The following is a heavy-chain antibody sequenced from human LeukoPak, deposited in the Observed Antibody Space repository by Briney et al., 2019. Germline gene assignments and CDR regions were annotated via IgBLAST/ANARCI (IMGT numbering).Heavy chain of an antibody. V-gene: IGHV4-38-2*02. J-gene: IGHJ3*02. Sequence: KPSETLSLTCTVSGYSISSGYYWGWIRQPPGKGLEWIGSIYHSGSTYYNPSLKSRVTISVDTSKNQFSLKLSSVTAADTAVYYCAKSNGYGLVDIWGQGTMVTVPS. CDR3: AKSNGYGLVDI. D-gene: IGHD3-10*01. CDR1: GYSISSGYY. CDR2: IYHSGST.